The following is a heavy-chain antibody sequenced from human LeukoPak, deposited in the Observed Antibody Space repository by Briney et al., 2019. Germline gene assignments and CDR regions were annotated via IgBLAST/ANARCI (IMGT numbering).Heavy chain of an antibody. CDR2: INPCCGRT. CDR3: ARDDNNHGDDAFDI. J-gene: IGHJ3*02. D-gene: IGHD3-10*01. Sequence: ASVKVSCNASGYTFSNNYMHWVRQAHGQGHELMGIINPCCGRTSYSQNFQGRVTMTRATSTSNVYTQLHSLITEATAAYYCARDDNNHGDDAFDIWRQGTMVTVSS. V-gene: IGHV1-46*01. CDR1: GYTFSNNY.